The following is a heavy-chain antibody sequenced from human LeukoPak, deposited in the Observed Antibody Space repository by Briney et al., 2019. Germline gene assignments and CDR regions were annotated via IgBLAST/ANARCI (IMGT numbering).Heavy chain of an antibody. CDR2: ISYDGSNK. J-gene: IGHJ6*02. CDR3: ARGNSNYETYYYGMDV. Sequence: GGSLRLSCAASGFTFDDYTMHWVRQAPGKGLEWVAVISYDGSNKYYADSVKGRFTISRDNSKNTLYLQMNSLRAEDTAVYYCARGNSNYETYYYGMDVWGQGTTVTVSS. CDR1: GFTFDDYT. V-gene: IGHV3-30*04. D-gene: IGHD4-11*01.